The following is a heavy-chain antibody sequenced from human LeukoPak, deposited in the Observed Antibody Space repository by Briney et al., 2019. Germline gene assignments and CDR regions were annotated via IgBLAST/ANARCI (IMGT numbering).Heavy chain of an antibody. CDR2: ISGSGGST. D-gene: IGHD3-3*01. CDR1: GFTFSSYA. Sequence: GGSLRLSCAACGFTFSSYAMSWVRQAPGKGLEWVSAISGSGGSTYYADSVKGRFTISRDNSKNTLYLQMNSLRAEDTAVYYCANESPRSGYYGPGYMDVWGKGTTVTVSS. CDR3: ANESPRSGYYGPGYMDV. V-gene: IGHV3-23*01. J-gene: IGHJ6*03.